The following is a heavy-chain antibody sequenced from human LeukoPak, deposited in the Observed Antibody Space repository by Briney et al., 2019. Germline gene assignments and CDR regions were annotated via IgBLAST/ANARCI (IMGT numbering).Heavy chain of an antibody. CDR2: IRYDGSNK. Sequence: PGGSLRLSCAASGFTFSSYGMHWVRQAPGKGLEWVAFIRYDGSNKYYADSVKGRFTISRDNSKNTLYLQMNSLRAEDTAVYYCAKDFYVWGSHRLSHHDYWGQGTLVTVSS. D-gene: IGHD3-16*02. CDR3: AKDFYVWGSHRLSHHDY. V-gene: IGHV3-30*02. J-gene: IGHJ4*02. CDR1: GFTFSSYG.